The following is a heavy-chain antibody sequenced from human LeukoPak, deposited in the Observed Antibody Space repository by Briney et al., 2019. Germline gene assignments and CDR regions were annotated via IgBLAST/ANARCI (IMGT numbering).Heavy chain of an antibody. Sequence: SETLSLTCAVYGGSFSGYYWSWIRQPPGKGLEWIGEINHSGSTNYNPSLKSRVTISVDTSKNQFSLKLSSVTAADTAVYYCARHNRPVYSGSYYGYFQHWGQGTLVTVSS. CDR2: INHSGST. V-gene: IGHV4-34*01. CDR1: GGSFSGYY. CDR3: ARHNRPVYSGSYYGYFQH. D-gene: IGHD1-26*01. J-gene: IGHJ1*01.